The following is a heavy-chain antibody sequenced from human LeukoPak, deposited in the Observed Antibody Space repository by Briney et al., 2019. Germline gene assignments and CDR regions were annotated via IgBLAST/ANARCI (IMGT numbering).Heavy chain of an antibody. Sequence: GESLKISCKGSGYSFTSYWIGWVRQMPGKGLEWMGIIYPGDSDTRYSPSFQGQVTISADKSISTAYLQWSSLKASDTAMYYCAIRGRYGSGSYYNDQVEILDYWGQGTLVTVSS. CDR1: GYSFTSYW. J-gene: IGHJ4*02. CDR3: AIRGRYGSGSYYNDQVEILDY. V-gene: IGHV5-51*01. CDR2: IYPGDSDT. D-gene: IGHD3-10*01.